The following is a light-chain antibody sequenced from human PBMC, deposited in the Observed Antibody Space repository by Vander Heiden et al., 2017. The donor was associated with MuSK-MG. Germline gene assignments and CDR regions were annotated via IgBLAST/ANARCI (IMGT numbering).Light chain of an antibody. CDR1: SGDAGGYDP. CDR2: DVT. Sequence: QSALTQPASVSGSPGQSITISCTGTSGDAGGYDPVSWYQQHPGKPPKLMIYDVTIRPSGVFNRFSGSKSGNTAFLTISGLQAEDEADYYCCSYRGTNTFVFGGGTKLTVL. V-gene: IGLV2-14*01. CDR3: CSYRGTNTFV. J-gene: IGLJ3*02.